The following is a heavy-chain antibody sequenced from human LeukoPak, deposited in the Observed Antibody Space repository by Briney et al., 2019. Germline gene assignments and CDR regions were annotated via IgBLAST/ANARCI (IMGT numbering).Heavy chain of an antibody. Sequence: GGSLRLCCAASGFTFDDYAMHWVRHAPGKGLEWVSGISWNSGSIGYADSVKGRFTISRDNAKNSLYLQMNSLRAEDTALYYCAKIRGYCSSTSCNDAFDIWGQGTMVTVSS. V-gene: IGHV3-9*01. CDR3: AKIRGYCSSTSCNDAFDI. CDR2: ISWNSGSI. D-gene: IGHD2-2*01. J-gene: IGHJ3*02. CDR1: GFTFDDYA.